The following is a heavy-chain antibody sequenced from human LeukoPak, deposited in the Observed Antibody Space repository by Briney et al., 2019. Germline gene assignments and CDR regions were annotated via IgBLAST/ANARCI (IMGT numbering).Heavy chain of an antibody. J-gene: IGHJ4*02. D-gene: IGHD4-23*01. CDR1: GGSISSGSYY. CDR3: ARETMVVTSDY. CDR2: IYTSGST. Sequence: PSQTLSLTCTVSGGSISSGSYYWSWIRQPAGKGLEWIGRIYTSGSTNYNPSLESRVTISVDTSKNQFSLKLSSVTAADTAVYYCARETMVVTSDYWGQGTLVTVSS. V-gene: IGHV4-61*02.